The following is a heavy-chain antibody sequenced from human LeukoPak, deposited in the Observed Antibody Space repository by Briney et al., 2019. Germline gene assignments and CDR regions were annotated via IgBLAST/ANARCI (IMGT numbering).Heavy chain of an antibody. CDR1: GGSISSGGYY. CDR2: IYYSGST. J-gene: IGHJ5*02. Sequence: SETLSLTCTVSGGSISSGGYYWSWIRQHPGKGLEWIGYIYYSGSTYYNPSLKSRVTISVDTSKNQFSLKLSSVTAADTAVYYCARDQGDYYGSGSRSGPNWFDPWGQGTLVAVSS. V-gene: IGHV4-31*03. CDR3: ARDQGDYYGSGSRSGPNWFDP. D-gene: IGHD3-10*01.